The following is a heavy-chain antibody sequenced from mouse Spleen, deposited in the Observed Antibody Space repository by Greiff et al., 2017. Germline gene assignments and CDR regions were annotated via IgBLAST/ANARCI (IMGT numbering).Heavy chain of an antibody. Sequence: EVQLQESGGGLVQPGGSLSLSCAASGFTFTDYYMSWVRQPPGKALEWLGFIRNKAIGYTTEYSASVKGRFTISRDNSQSILYLQMNALRAEDSATYYCARYRHFDYWGQGTTLTVSS. J-gene: IGHJ2*01. V-gene: IGHV7-3*01. CDR1: GFTFTDYY. CDR3: ARYRHFDY. CDR2: IRNKAIGYTT.